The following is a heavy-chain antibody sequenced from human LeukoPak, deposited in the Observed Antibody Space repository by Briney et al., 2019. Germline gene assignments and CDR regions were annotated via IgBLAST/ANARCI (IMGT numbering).Heavy chain of an antibody. CDR3: ARHAYCSGGSCPDF. D-gene: IGHD2-15*01. CDR2: IFRSGST. V-gene: IGHV4-38-2*01. Sequence: SETLSLTCAVSGYSISSGYYWGWIRQPPGKGLEWIGSIFRSGSTHYHPSLKSRVTISVDTSKNQFTLKLSSVTAADTAVYYCARHAYCSGGSCPDFWGQGTLVTVSS. J-gene: IGHJ4*02. CDR1: GYSISSGYY.